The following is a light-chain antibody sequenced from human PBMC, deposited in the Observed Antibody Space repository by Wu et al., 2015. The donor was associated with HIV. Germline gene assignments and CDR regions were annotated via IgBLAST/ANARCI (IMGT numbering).Light chain of an antibody. CDR1: QTVSTF. V-gene: IGKV3-20*01. J-gene: IGKJ2*01. CDR2: GAS. Sequence: EIVLTQSPATLSLSPGERATLSCRASQTVSTFLAWYQQKPGQAPRLLIYGASNRATGIPDRFSGSESGTDFTLTISRLEPEDVAVYYCQHYGSSPTMYTFGQGTKLEIK. CDR3: QHYGSSPTMYT.